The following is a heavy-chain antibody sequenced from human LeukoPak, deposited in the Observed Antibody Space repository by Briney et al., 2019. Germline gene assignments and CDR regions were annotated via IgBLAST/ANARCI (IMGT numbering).Heavy chain of an antibody. V-gene: IGHV4-39*01. CDR1: GGSISRSSYY. D-gene: IGHD3-22*01. CDR2: IYYSGRT. CDR3: ARGPEYYDSSGYYFTHFDY. J-gene: IGHJ4*02. Sequence: SETLSLTCTVSGGSISRSSYYWGWIRQPPGKGLEWIGNIYYSGRTYYNPSLKSRVTISVDTSKNQFSLKLSSVTATDTAVYYCARGPEYYDSSGYYFTHFDYWGQGTLVTVSS.